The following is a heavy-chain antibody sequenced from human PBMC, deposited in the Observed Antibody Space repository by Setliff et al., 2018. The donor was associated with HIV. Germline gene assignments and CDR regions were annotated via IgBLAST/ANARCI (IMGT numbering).Heavy chain of an antibody. CDR2: IYYSGST. CDR3: ATYSAGEGGRGY. Sequence: KPSETLSLTCTVSGGSISNSRYYWSWIRQPPGKGLEWIGRIYYSGSTYYNPSLKSRVTISVDTSKNQFSLKLSSVTAADTAVYYCATYSAGEGGRGYWGQGRLVTVSS. CDR1: GGSISNSRYY. J-gene: IGHJ4*02. V-gene: IGHV4-39*07. D-gene: IGHD1-26*01.